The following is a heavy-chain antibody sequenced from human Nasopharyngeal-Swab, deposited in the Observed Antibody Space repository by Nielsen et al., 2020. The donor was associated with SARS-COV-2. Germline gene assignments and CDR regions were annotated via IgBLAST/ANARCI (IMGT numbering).Heavy chain of an antibody. J-gene: IGHJ6*02. CDR2: IYIGGSST. D-gene: IGHD6-13*01. CDR3: ANLLFSSSWYEGYYYGMDV. Sequence: GGSLRLSCAASGFTFSSYAMSWVRQAPGKGLEWVSVIYIGGSSTYYADSVKGRFTISRDNSKNTLYLQMNSLRAEDTAVYYCANLLFSSSWYEGYYYGMDVWGQGTTVTVSS. CDR1: GFTFSSYA. V-gene: IGHV3-23*03.